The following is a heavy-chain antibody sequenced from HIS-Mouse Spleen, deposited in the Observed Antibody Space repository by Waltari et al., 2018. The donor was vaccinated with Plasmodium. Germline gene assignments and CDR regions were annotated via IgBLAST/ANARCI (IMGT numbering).Heavy chain of an antibody. CDR3: ARGRWNHAFDI. Sequence: EVQLVESGGGLVQPGGSLRLSCAASGFTFSSYDMHWVRQATGKGLEWVSAMGTACDTYYPGSVKGRFTISRENAKNSLYLQMNSLRAGDTAVYYCARGRWNHAFDIWGQGTMVTVSS. CDR1: GFTFSSYD. J-gene: IGHJ3*02. D-gene: IGHD1-1*01. V-gene: IGHV3-13*01. CDR2: MGTACDT.